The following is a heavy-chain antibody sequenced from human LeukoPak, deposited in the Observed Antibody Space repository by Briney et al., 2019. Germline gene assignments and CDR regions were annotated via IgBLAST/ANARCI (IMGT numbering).Heavy chain of an antibody. D-gene: IGHD5-12*01. CDR2: INSNTGDT. V-gene: IGHV1-2*02. CDR1: GYTFTGYY. CDR3: ARYLSHYDYFDY. J-gene: IGHJ4*02. Sequence: ASVKVSCKASGYTFTGYYMHWVRQAPGQGLEWMGWINSNTGDTSYAQKFQGKVTMTRDTSIGTVYMELFRLTSDDTALYYCARYLSHYDYFDYWGQGTLVTVSS.